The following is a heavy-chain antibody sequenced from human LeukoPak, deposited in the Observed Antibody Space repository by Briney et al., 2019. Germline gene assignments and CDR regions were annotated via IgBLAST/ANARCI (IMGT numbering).Heavy chain of an antibody. CDR2: IYYSGST. CDR1: GGSISGSSYY. D-gene: IGHD5-24*01. Sequence: SETLSLTCTVSGGSISGSSYYWGWIRQPPGKGLEWIGSIYYSGSTYYNPSLKSRVTISVDTSKNQFSLKLNSVTAADTAVYYCARRDGYNYYYWGQGTLVTVSS. J-gene: IGHJ4*02. V-gene: IGHV4-39*01. CDR3: ARRDGYNYYY.